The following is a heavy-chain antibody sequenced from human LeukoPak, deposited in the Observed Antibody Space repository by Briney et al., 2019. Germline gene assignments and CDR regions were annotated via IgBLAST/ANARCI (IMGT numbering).Heavy chain of an antibody. CDR1: GFTFSSYA. CDR2: ISGSGGST. CDR3: ARSTGDYYYYGMDV. D-gene: IGHD7-27*01. J-gene: IGHJ6*02. V-gene: IGHV3-23*01. Sequence: GSLRLSCAAPGFTFSSYAMSWVRQAPGKGLEWVSAISGSGGSTYYADSVKGRFTISRDNSKNTLYLQMNSLRAEDTAVYYCARSTGDYYYYGMDVWGQGTTVTVSS.